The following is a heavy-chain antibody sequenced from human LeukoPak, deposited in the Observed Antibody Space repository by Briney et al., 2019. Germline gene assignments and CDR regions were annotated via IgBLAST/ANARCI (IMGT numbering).Heavy chain of an antibody. CDR2: IYYSGSA. D-gene: IGHD5-24*01. Sequence: SETLSLTCTVSGGSINNYYWSWIRQAPGKGLEWIGYIYYSGSANYNPSLKSRVTVSVDTSKNQFSLRLSSVTAADTAVYYCARGREMATLKAFDPWGQGTLVTVSS. V-gene: IGHV4-59*01. J-gene: IGHJ5*02. CDR1: GGSINNYY. CDR3: ARGREMATLKAFDP.